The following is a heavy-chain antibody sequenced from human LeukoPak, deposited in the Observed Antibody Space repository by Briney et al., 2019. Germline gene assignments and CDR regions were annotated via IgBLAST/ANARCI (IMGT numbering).Heavy chain of an antibody. J-gene: IGHJ5*02. CDR1: GFTFSSYA. CDR3: ARELQMVYANWFDP. V-gene: IGHV3-30*04. CDR2: ISYDGSNK. D-gene: IGHD2-8*01. Sequence: ESGGGVVQPGRSLRLSCAASGFTFSSYAMHWVRQAPGKGLEWVAVISYDGSNKYYADSVKGRFTISRDNSKNTLYLQMNSLRAEDTAVYYCARELQMVYANWFDPWGQGTLVTVSS.